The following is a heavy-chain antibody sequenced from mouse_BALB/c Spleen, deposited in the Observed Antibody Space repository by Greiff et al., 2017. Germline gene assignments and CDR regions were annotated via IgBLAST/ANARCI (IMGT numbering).Heavy chain of an antibody. CDR2: INPSSGYT. V-gene: IGHV1-4*01. D-gene: IGHD2-3*01. CDR3: AREDGYHWYFDV. CDR1: GYTFTSYT. J-gene: IGHJ1*01. Sequence: QVQLKESGAELARPGASVKMSCKASGYTFTSYTMHWVKQRPGQGLEWIGYINPSSGYTNYNQKFKDKATLTADKSSSTAYMQLSSLTSEDSAVYYCAREDGYHWYFDVWGAGTTVTVSS.